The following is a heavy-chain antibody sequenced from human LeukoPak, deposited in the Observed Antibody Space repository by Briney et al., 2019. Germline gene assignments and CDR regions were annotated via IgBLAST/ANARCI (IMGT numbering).Heavy chain of an antibody. CDR1: GFTFSSYA. Sequence: PGGPLRLSCAASGFTFSSYAMSWVRQAPGKGLEWVSAISGSGGSTYYADSVKGRFTISRDNSKNTLYLQMNSLRAEDTAVYYCAKDFGSSWLNWFDPWGQGTLVTVSS. J-gene: IGHJ5*02. CDR3: AKDFGSSWLNWFDP. CDR2: ISGSGGST. V-gene: IGHV3-23*01. D-gene: IGHD6-13*01.